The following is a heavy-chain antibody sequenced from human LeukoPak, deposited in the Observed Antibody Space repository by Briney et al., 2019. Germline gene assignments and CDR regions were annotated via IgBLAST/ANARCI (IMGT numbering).Heavy chain of an antibody. D-gene: IGHD1-26*01. J-gene: IGHJ3*02. CDR3: AKAGGSSDI. Sequence: GGSLRLSCAASGFTFSSYGMHWVRQAPGKGLEWVAVISYDGSNKYYADSVKGRFTISRDNSKNTLYLQMNSLRAEDTAVYYCAKAGGSSDIWGQGTMVTVSS. CDR1: GFTFSSYG. CDR2: ISYDGSNK. V-gene: IGHV3-30*18.